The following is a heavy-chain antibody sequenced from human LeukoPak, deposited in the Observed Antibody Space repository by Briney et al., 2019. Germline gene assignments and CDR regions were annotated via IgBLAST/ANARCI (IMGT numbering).Heavy chain of an antibody. V-gene: IGHV1-18*01. D-gene: IGHD3-10*01. CDR2: ISAYNGNT. J-gene: IGHJ5*02. CDR1: GYTFTSYG. CDR3: ARPDSGLLWFGEPKYNWFDP. Sequence: ASVKVSCKASGYTFTSYGISWVRQAPGQGLEWMGWISAYNGNTNYAQKLQGRVTMTTDTSTSTAYMELRSLRSDDTAVYYCARPDSGLLWFGEPKYNWFDPWGQGTLVTVSS.